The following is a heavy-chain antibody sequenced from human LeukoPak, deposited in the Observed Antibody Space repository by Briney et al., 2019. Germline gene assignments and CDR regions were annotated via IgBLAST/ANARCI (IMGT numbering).Heavy chain of an antibody. CDR1: GFTFSSYS. CDR2: ISSSGSYI. V-gene: IGHV3-21*01. Sequence: GGSLRLSCAASGFTFSSYSMNWVRQAPGKGLEWVSSISSSGSYIYYADSVKGRFTISRDNAKNSLYLQMNSLRAEDTAVYYCARDYYDSSGYYDYWGQGTLVTVSS. CDR3: ARDYYDSSGYYDY. D-gene: IGHD3-22*01. J-gene: IGHJ4*02.